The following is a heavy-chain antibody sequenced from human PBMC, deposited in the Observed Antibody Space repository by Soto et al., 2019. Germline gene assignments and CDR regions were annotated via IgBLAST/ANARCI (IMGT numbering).Heavy chain of an antibody. Sequence: QVQLVQSGAEVKKPGASVKVSCKASGYTFTGYYMHWVRQAPGQGLEWMGWINPNSGGTNYAKKFQGWVTMTRDTSLSTAYMELSRVESDDTAVYYCARDSGPTVVHYYYGMDVWGQGTTVTVSS. V-gene: IGHV1-2*04. CDR3: ARDSGPTVVHYYYGMDV. D-gene: IGHD3-10*01. J-gene: IGHJ6*02. CDR2: INPNSGGT. CDR1: GYTFTGYY.